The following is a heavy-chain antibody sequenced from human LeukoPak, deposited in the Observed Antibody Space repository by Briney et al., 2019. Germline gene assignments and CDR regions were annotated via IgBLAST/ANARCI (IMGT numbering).Heavy chain of an antibody. CDR1: GFTFSSYA. V-gene: IGHV3-23*01. J-gene: IGHJ4*02. D-gene: IGHD3-22*01. CDR2: ISGSGGST. CDR3: AKDSNYDSSGYYFNYFDY. Sequence: GGSLRLSCAASGFTFSSYAMSWVRQAPGKGLEWVSAISGSGGSTYYADSVKGRFTISRDNSKNTLYLQMSSLRAEDTAVYYCAKDSNYDSSGYYFNYFDYWGQGTLVTVSS.